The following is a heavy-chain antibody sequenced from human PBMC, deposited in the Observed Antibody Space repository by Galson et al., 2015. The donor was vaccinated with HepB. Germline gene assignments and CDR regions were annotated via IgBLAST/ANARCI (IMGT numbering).Heavy chain of an antibody. V-gene: IGHV3-23*01. J-gene: IGHJ3*02. D-gene: IGHD6-13*01. CDR2: ISGSGGST. CDR3: AKDLNGRQLFPDVFDI. Sequence: LRLSCAGTGFTFSNYAMSWVRQAPGKGLEWVSNISGSGGSTYYADSVKGRITISRDNSKNTLYLLMNSLRAEDTAVYYCAKDLNGRQLFPDVFDIWGQGTMVTVSS. CDR1: GFTFSNYA.